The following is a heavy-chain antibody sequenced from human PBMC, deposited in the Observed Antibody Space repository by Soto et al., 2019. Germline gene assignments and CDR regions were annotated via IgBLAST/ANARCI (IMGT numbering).Heavy chain of an antibody. CDR3: ALATDSRPYYYSPSCDY. Sequence: SETLSLTCTVSGGSISSGDYYWSWIRQPPGKGLEWIGYIYYSGSTYYNPSLKSRVPISVDTSKNQFSLKLSSVTAADTAVYYCALATDSRPYYYSPSCDYWGQGTLVTVSS. J-gene: IGHJ4*02. D-gene: IGHD3-22*01. V-gene: IGHV4-30-4*01. CDR1: GGSISSGDYY. CDR2: IYYSGST.